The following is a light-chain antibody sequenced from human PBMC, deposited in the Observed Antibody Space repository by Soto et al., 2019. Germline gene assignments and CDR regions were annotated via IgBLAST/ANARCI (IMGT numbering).Light chain of an antibody. V-gene: IGKV3-15*01. CDR1: QSVSST. CDR2: GAS. CDR3: QQYSNWPLT. J-gene: IGKJ4*01. Sequence: EIVMTQSPATLSVSPGEGATLSCRASQSVSSTLAWYQQKPGQAPRLLIFGASNRATGIPARFSGSGSGAEFSLTISALQSEDFAIYYCQQYSNWPLTFGGGTKVGIK.